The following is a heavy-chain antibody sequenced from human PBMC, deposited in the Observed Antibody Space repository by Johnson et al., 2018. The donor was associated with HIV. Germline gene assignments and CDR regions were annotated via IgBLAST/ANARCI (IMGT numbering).Heavy chain of an antibody. V-gene: IGHV3-30*02. J-gene: IGHJ3*02. CDR1: GFTFSSYG. CDR2: IRYDGSNK. CDR3: ARDRGWYCYDGSGLDAFDI. Sequence: VQLVESGGGVVQPGGSLRLSCAASGFTFSSYGMHWVRQAPGKGLEWVAFIRYDGSNKYYADSVRGRFTISRDNATNSLYLQMNSLRAEDTAVYSCARDRGWYCYDGSGLDAFDIWGQGTMVTVSS. D-gene: IGHD3-22*01.